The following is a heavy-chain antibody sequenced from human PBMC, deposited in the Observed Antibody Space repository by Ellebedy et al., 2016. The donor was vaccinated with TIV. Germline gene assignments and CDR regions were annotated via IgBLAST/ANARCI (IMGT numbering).Heavy chain of an antibody. J-gene: IGHJ4*02. V-gene: IGHV3-48*04. CDR2: ISRTSNTI. Sequence: GESLKISCAASGFTFSSDSMNWIRQAPGKGLEWVAYISRTSNTIYYADSVKGRFTISRDNAKNMLYLQMNSLTAADTGVYYCAREKNARISWGQGTHVTVSS. CDR3: AREKNARIS. CDR1: GFTFSSDS. D-gene: IGHD3-3*02.